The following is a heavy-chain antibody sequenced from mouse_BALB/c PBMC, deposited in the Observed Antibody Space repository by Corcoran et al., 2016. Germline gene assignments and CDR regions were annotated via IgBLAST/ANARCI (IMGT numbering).Heavy chain of an antibody. D-gene: IGHD1-1*01. Sequence: QVQLQQSGAELMKPGASVKISCKATGYTFSSYWIEWVKQRPGHGLEWIGEILPGSGSTNYNEKFKGKATFTADTSSNTAYMQLSSLTSEDSAVYYCARGDYDYYYAMDYWGQGTSVTVSS. CDR3: ARGDYDYYYAMDY. V-gene: IGHV1-9*01. J-gene: IGHJ4*01. CDR2: ILPGSGST. CDR1: GYTFSSYW.